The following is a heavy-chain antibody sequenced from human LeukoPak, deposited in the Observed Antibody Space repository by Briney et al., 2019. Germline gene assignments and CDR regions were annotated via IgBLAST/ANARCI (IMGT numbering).Heavy chain of an antibody. CDR2: IYYSGNT. J-gene: IGHJ6*02. V-gene: IGHV4-59*12. Sequence: PSETLSLTCTVSGGSISSYYWSWIRQPPGKGLEWIGYIYYSGNTYYNPSLKSRVTISVDTSKNQFSLKLSSVTAADTAVYYCARDFYGMDVWGQGTTVTVSS. CDR3: ARDFYGMDV. CDR1: GGSISSYY.